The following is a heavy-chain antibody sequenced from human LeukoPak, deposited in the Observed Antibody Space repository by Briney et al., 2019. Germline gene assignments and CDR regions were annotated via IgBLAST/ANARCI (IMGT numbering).Heavy chain of an antibody. Sequence: ASVKVSCKASGYTFTSYGISWVRQAPGQGLEWMGWISAYNGNTKYAQKLQGRVTMTRDTSTSTVYMELSSLRSEDTAVYYCARSPGEVVPAALNWFDPWGQGTLVTVSS. CDR2: ISAYNGNT. D-gene: IGHD2-2*01. CDR3: ARSPGEVVPAALNWFDP. J-gene: IGHJ5*02. CDR1: GYTFTSYG. V-gene: IGHV1-18*01.